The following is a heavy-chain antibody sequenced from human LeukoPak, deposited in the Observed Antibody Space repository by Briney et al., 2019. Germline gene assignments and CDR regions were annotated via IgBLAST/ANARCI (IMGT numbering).Heavy chain of an antibody. D-gene: IGHD3-10*01. CDR3: ARDWDYGSGSYYNGYFDY. V-gene: IGHV3-11*01. J-gene: IGHJ4*02. CDR1: GFTFSDYY. Sequence: GGSLRLSCAASGFTFSDYYMSWIRQAPGKGLEWVSYISSSGSTIYYADSVKGRFTISRDNAKNSLHLQMNSLRAEDTAVYYCARDWDYGSGSYYNGYFDYWGQGTLVTVSP. CDR2: ISSSGSTI.